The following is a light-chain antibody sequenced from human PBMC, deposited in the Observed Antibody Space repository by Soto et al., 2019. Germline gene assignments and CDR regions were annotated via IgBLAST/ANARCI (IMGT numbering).Light chain of an antibody. CDR2: GAS. V-gene: IGKV3-20*01. Sequence: EVVLTQSPGTLSLSPGERATLSCRTSQSVTSSYLAWYQQKPGQAPRLLIYGASTRSTGIPDRFFASGSGTDFTLTLSRLEPADFAVYYCQQHGNSPFTFGPGTKVDLK. CDR3: QQHGNSPFT. CDR1: QSVTSSY. J-gene: IGKJ3*01.